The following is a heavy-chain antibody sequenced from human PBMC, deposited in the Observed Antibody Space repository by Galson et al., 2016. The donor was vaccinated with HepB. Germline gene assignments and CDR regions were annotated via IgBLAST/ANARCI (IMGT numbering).Heavy chain of an antibody. CDR1: GFSLTTSGVS. CDR3: VYNSPRQQLAPNNHQYYYVDV. V-gene: IGHV2-5*04. CDR2: IYWDDDN. J-gene: IGHJ6*03. Sequence: PALVKPTQTLTLTCTFSGFSLTTSGVSVGWIRQPPGKALEWLALIYWDDDNRYSPSLNTRLTITKDTSKNQVVLTMTNMDPVDTGTYYCVYNSPRQQLAPNNHQYYYVDVWGKGTTVTVSS. D-gene: IGHD6-13*01.